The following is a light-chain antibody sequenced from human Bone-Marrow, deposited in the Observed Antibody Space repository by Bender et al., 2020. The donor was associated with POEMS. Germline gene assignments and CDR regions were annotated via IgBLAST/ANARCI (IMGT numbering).Light chain of an antibody. J-gene: IGLJ3*02. CDR3: SSYTGGNGLYVM. V-gene: IGLV2-11*01. CDR2: DVS. CDR1: SSDVGSYNF. Sequence: QSALTQPRSVSGSPGQSVAISCTGSSSDVGSYNFVSWYQHHPGKAPKLMIYDVSQRPSGVPDRFSGSKSGNTASLTISGLQADDEADYFCSSYTGGNGLYVMFGGGTRLTVL.